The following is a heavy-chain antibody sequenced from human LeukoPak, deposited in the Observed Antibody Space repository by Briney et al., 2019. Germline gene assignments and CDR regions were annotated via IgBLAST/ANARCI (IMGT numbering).Heavy chain of an antibody. V-gene: IGHV4-59*08. CDR2: IYYSGST. CDR1: GGSISSYY. CDR3: ARQGVDCSSTSCYPYYFDY. D-gene: IGHD2-2*01. Sequence: SETLSLTCTVSGGSISSYYWSWIRQPPGKGLEWIGYIYYSGSTNYNPSLKSRVTISVDTSKNQFSLKLSSVTAADTAVYYCARQGVDCSSTSCYPYYFDYWAREPWSPSPQ. J-gene: IGHJ4*02.